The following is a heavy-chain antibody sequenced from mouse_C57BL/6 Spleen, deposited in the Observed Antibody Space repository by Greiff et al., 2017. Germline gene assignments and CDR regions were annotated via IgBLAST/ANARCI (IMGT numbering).Heavy chain of an antibody. CDR3: AKNYYGSNYAMDY. CDR2: IHPNSGST. V-gene: IGHV1-64*01. D-gene: IGHD1-1*01. CDR1: GYTFTSYW. J-gene: IGHJ4*01. Sequence: QVQLQQPGAELVKPGASVTLSCKASGYTFTSYWMHWVTQRPGQGLEWIGMIHPNSGSTNYNEKFKSKATLTVDKSSSTAYMQLSSLTSEDSAVYYCAKNYYGSNYAMDYWGQGTSVTVSS.